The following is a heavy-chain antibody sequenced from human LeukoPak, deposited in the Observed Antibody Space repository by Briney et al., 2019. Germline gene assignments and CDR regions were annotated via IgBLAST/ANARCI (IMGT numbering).Heavy chain of an antibody. CDR2: IYYSGST. V-gene: IGHV4-39*01. J-gene: IGHJ4*02. D-gene: IGHD3-10*01. Sequence: PSETLSLTCTVSGGSISSSSYYWGWIRQPPGKGLECIGSIYYSGSTYYNPSLKSRVTISVDTSKNQFSLKLSSVTAADTAVYYCARVSWDFYYGSGTILSPYFDYWGQGTLVTVSS. CDR1: GGSISSSSYY. CDR3: ARVSWDFYYGSGTILSPYFDY.